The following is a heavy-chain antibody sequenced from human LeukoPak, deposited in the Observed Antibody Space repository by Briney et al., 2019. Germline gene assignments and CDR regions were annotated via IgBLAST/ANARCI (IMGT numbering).Heavy chain of an antibody. J-gene: IGHJ4*02. V-gene: IGHV4-59*01. CDR3: ARDLGIADFDY. Sequence: PSETLSLTCTVSGASMSSYYWTWLRQSPGKGLEWIGYVSYEGTTNYNPSLKSRVSISGDTSKNQFFLRLNSVTAADTAVYYCARDLGIADFDYWGQGTLVTVSS. CDR1: GASMSSYY. D-gene: IGHD6-13*01. CDR2: VSYEGTT.